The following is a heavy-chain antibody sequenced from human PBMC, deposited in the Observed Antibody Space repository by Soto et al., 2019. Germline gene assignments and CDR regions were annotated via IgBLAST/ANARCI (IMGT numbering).Heavy chain of an antibody. J-gene: IGHJ4*02. CDR1: GGSFSGYY. Sequence: QVQLQQWGAGLLKPSETLSLTCAVYGGSFSGYYWSWIRQPPGKGLEWIGEINHSGSTNYNPSLKSRVTISVDTSKNQFSLKLSSVTAADTAVYYCARGSGDYVWGSHGIYFDYWGQGTLVTVSS. CDR3: ARGSGDYVWGSHGIYFDY. V-gene: IGHV4-34*01. CDR2: INHSGST. D-gene: IGHD3-16*01.